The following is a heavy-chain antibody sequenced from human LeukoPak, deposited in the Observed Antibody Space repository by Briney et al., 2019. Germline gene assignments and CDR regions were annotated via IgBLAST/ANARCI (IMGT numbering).Heavy chain of an antibody. D-gene: IGHD1-7*01. Sequence: SETLSLTCTVSGGSFSNHYWSWIRQPPGKGLEWIGYIYHTGSTNYNPSLKSRVTISVDTSKNQFSLKLSSVTAADTAVYYCARGNYVDWFGPWGQGTQVMVTS. V-gene: IGHV4-59*11. J-gene: IGHJ5*02. CDR1: GGSFSNHY. CDR2: IYHTGST. CDR3: ARGNYVDWFGP.